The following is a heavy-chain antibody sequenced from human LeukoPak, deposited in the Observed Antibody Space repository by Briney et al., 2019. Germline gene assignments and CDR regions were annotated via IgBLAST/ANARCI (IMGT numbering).Heavy chain of an antibody. D-gene: IGHD6-13*01. V-gene: IGHV4-4*07. CDR1: GGSISSYY. Sequence: SETLSLTCTVSGGSISSYYWSWIRQPAGKGLEWIGRIYTSGSTNYNPSLKSRVTISVDTSKNQFSLKLSSVTAADTAVYYCVATTENSSSWYDYYYYYMDVWGKGTTVTISS. CDR2: IYTSGST. J-gene: IGHJ6*03. CDR3: VATTENSSSWYDYYYYYMDV.